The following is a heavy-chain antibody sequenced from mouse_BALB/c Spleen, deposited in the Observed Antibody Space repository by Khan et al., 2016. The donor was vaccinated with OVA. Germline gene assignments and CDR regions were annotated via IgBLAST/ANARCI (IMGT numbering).Heavy chain of an antibody. CDR2: INPSNGYT. CDR3: VRDGAYYRNDGWFAY. V-gene: IGHV1-4*01. Sequence: VQLQQSGAELARPGASVKMSCKASGYTFTSYTIHWIKQRPGQGLEWIGYINPSNGYTNYNQKFKDKATLTAAKSSTTAYMQLSSLTTDDSAVYNWVRDGAYYRNDGWFAYWGQGTLVTVSA. J-gene: IGHJ3*01. CDR1: GYTFTSYT. D-gene: IGHD2-14*01.